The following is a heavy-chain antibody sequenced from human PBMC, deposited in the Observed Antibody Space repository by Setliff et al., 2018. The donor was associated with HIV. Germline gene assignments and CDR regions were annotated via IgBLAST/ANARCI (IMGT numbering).Heavy chain of an antibody. V-gene: IGHV1-69-2*01. Sequence: GASVKVSCKASGYAFRDYYINWVQQAPGKGLEWMGRVDPKDGETMYAQKFQGRVAITADESTSTAYMELSSLRSDDTAVYYCARSVPRNTIQKLYVAEFEYWGQGTLVTVSS. CDR1: GYAFRDYY. CDR3: ARSVPRNTIQKLYVAEFEY. D-gene: IGHD2-2*02. CDR2: VDPKDGET. J-gene: IGHJ4*02.